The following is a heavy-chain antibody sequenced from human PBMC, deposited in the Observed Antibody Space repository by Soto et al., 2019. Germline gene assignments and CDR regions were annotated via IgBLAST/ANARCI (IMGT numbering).Heavy chain of an antibody. CDR3: ARTKTMVTRIPYNYGMDV. CDR2: IIPIFGTA. Sequence: SVKVSCKASGGTFSSYAISWVRQAPGQGLEWMGGIIPIFGTANYAQKFQGRVTITADKSTSTAYMELSSLRSEDTAVYYCARTKTMVTRIPYNYGMDVWRQGTTVTVS. CDR1: GGTFSSYA. D-gene: IGHD4-17*01. J-gene: IGHJ6*02. V-gene: IGHV1-69*06.